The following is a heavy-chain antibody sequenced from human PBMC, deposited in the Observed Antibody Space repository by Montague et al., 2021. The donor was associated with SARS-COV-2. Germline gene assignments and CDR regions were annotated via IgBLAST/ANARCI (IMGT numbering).Heavy chain of an antibody. V-gene: IGHV2-70*01. Sequence: VKPTQTLTLTCTFSGFSLSTSGMCVSWIRQPPGKALEWLALIDWDDDKFYSTSLKTRLTISKDTSKSQVVLTMTNMDPVDTATYYCTRVRYFDTTFDYWGQGTLVTVSS. CDR1: GFSLSTSGMC. CDR3: TRVRYFDTTFDY. CDR2: IDWDDDK. J-gene: IGHJ4*02. D-gene: IGHD3-9*01.